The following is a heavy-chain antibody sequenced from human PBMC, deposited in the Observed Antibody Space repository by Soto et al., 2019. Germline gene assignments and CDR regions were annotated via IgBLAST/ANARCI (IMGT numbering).Heavy chain of an antibody. V-gene: IGHV3-43*01. CDR2: LSWDGGST. D-gene: IGHD3-22*01. J-gene: IGHJ6*02. Sequence: PGGSLRLSCAASGFTFDDYTMHWVRQAPGKDMEWVSLLSWDGGSTYFADSVKGRFTIYRDNSKNSLYLQMNSLRTEDTALYYCAKDTYYYDSSGYPRSGYGMDVWGQGTTVTVSS. CDR3: AKDTYYYDSSGYPRSGYGMDV. CDR1: GFTFDDYT.